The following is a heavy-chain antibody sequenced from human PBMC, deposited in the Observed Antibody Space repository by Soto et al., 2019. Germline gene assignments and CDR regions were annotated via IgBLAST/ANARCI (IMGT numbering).Heavy chain of an antibody. D-gene: IGHD6-13*01. CDR3: ARDRGWAAGTLHYYYGMDV. CDR2: IYYSGST. V-gene: IGHV4-31*03. J-gene: IGHJ6*02. CDR1: GGSISSGGYY. Sequence: PSETLSLTCTVSGGSISSGGYYWSWIRQHPGKGLEWIGYIYYSGSTYYNPSLKSRVTISVDTSKNQFSLKLSSVTAADTAVYYCARDRGWAAGTLHYYYGMDVWGQGTTVTV.